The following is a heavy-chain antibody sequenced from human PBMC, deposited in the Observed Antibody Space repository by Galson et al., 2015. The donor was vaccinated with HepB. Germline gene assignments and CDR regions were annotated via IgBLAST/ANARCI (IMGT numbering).Heavy chain of an antibody. Sequence: SCKASGGTFSSYAISWVRQAPGQGLEWMGGIIPIFGTANYAQKFQGRVTITADESTSTAYMELSSLRSEDTAVYYCAIRFGPGLGVDVWGKGTTVTVSS. D-gene: IGHD3-10*01. V-gene: IGHV1-69*01. CDR1: GGTFSSYA. CDR3: AIRFGPGLGVDV. CDR2: IIPIFGTA. J-gene: IGHJ6*04.